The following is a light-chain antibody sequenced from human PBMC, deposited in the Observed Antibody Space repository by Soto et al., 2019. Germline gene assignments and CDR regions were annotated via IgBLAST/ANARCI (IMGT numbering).Light chain of an antibody. CDR3: TSYTTSSTYV. V-gene: IGLV2-14*03. CDR2: DVS. J-gene: IGLJ1*01. CDR1: SSDVDAYNF. Sequence: QSALTQPASVSGSPGQSIAISCTGTSSDVDAYNFVSWYQHHPGKAPKLMIFDVSNRPSGVSNRFSGSKSGNTASLTISGLQAEDEADYYCTSYTTSSTYVFGTGTKLTVI.